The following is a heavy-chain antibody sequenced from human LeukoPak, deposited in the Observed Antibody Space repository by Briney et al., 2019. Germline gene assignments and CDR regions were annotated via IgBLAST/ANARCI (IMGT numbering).Heavy chain of an antibody. D-gene: IGHD3-9*01. CDR2: IHGDGSGT. J-gene: IGHJ6*02. V-gene: IGHV3-74*01. Sequence: GGLRHSFLVHVYTFRDYWRHRVRQAPGKGLVWVSRIHGDGSGTDYADAVKGRCTIARDNVKDTLYLQMNSLRVEDTAVYYCAREPLQYFDSTYGLAVWGQGTTVTVSS. CDR3: AREPLQYFDSTYGLAV. CDR1: VYTFRDYW.